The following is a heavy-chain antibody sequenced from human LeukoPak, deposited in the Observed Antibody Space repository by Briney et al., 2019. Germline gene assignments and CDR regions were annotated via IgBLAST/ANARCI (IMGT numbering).Heavy chain of an antibody. CDR1: GGSFSGYY. CDR2: INHSEST. D-gene: IGHD3-22*01. CDR3: ARGGYYYDSSGYGY. Sequence: SETLSLTCAVYGGSFSGYYWSWIRQPPGKGLEWIGEINHSESTNYNPSLKSRVTISVDTSKNQFSLKLSSVTAADTAVYYCARGGYYYDSSGYGYWGQGTLVTVSS. V-gene: IGHV4-34*01. J-gene: IGHJ4*02.